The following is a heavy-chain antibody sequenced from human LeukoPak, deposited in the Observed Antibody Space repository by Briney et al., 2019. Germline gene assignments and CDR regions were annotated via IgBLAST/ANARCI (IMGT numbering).Heavy chain of an antibody. V-gene: IGHV1-46*01. D-gene: IGHD3-10*01. CDR1: GYTFSSNY. J-gene: IGHJ6*03. CDR3: ARGPRITLVRGGQWYYYMDV. CDR2: INPSGGST. Sequence: ASVKVSCKASGYTFSSNYMHWVRQAPGQGLEWMGIINPSGGSTNYAQKFQGRVTMTRDTSTSTVYMEPSSLRSEDTAVYYCARGPRITLVRGGQWYYYMDVWGKGTTVTISS.